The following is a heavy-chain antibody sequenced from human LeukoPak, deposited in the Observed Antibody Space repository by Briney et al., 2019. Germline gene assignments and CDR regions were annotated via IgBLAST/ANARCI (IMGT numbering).Heavy chain of an antibody. Sequence: SETLSLTCAVYGGSFSGYYWSWIRQPPGKGLEWIGEINHSGSTNYNPSLKSRVTISVDTSKNQFSLKLSSVTAADTAVYYCARGSGSYYYSRFDPWGQGTLVTVSS. V-gene: IGHV4-34*01. CDR3: ARGSGSYYYSRFDP. J-gene: IGHJ5*02. D-gene: IGHD3-10*01. CDR1: GGSFSGYY. CDR2: INHSGST.